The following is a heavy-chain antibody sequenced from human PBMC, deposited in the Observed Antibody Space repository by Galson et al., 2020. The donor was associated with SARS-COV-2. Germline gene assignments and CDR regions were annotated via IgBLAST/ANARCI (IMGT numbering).Heavy chain of an antibody. CDR3: AKGRHYDILAGYFEP. J-gene: IGHJ5*02. V-gene: IGHV3-9*03. CDR2: ISWNSGTM. CDR1: GFTFADYA. D-gene: IGHD3-9*01. Sequence: GVSLRLSCAASGFTFADYAMHWVRQAPGKGLEWVSGISWNSGTMVYADSLKGRFTISRDNAKNSLYVQMNSLRAEDMALYYCAKGRHYDILAGYFEPWGQGTLVTVSS.